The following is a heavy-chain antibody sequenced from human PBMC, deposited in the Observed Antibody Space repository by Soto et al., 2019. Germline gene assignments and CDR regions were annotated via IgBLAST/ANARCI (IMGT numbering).Heavy chain of an antibody. Sequence: SETLSLTCAVSCGSISSSNWWSWVRQPPGKGLEWIGEIYHSGSTNYNPSLKSRVTISVDKSKNQFSLKLGSVTAADTAVYYCARFAGFLDRYYYGMDVWGQGTTGTVSS. V-gene: IGHV4-4*02. CDR1: CGSISSSNW. CDR2: IYHSGST. D-gene: IGHD3-3*01. J-gene: IGHJ6*02. CDR3: ARFAGFLDRYYYGMDV.